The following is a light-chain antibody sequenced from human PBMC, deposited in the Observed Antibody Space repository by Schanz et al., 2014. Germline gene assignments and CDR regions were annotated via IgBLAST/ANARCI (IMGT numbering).Light chain of an antibody. CDR3: CSHGGRNKFWV. CDR1: SSDIGNYDY. V-gene: IGLV2-14*03. J-gene: IGLJ3*02. CDR2: DVG. Sequence: QSALTQPASVSGSPGQSITISCTGTSSDIGNYDYVSWYRQHPGKAPKLIIYDVGDRPSGVPDRFSGSKSGTSASLAISGLQSEDEADYYCCSHGGRNKFWVFGGGTKLTVL.